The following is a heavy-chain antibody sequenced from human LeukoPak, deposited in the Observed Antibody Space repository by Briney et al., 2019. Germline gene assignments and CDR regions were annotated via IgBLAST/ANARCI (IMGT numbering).Heavy chain of an antibody. V-gene: IGHV4-59*01. CDR3: ARDGYGGVDY. D-gene: IGHD3-10*01. CDR2: IYHSGST. Sequence: MSSETLSLTCAVYGGSFSGYYWSWIRQSPGKGLEWIGYIYHSGSTKYNPSLKSRVTISVDTSKKQFSLKLSSVTAADTAVYYCARDGYGGVDYWGQGTLVTVSS. CDR1: GGSFSGYY. J-gene: IGHJ4*02.